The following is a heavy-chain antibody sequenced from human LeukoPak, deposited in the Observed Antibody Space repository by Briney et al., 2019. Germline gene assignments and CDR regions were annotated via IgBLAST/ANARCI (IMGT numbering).Heavy chain of an antibody. V-gene: IGHV4-38-2*02. CDR2: IYHSGST. D-gene: IGHD6-13*01. CDR1: GYSISSGYY. CDR3: ARSIAAAGMLAVYYYMDV. J-gene: IGHJ6*03. Sequence: TPSETLSLTCTVSGYSISSGYYWGWIRQPPGKGLEWIGSIYHSGSTYYNPSLKSRVTISVDTSKNQFSLKLSSVTAADTAVYYCARSIAAAGMLAVYYYMDVWGKGTTVTISS.